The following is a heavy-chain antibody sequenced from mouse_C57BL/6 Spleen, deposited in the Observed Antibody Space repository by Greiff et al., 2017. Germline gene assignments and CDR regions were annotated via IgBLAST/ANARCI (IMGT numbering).Heavy chain of an antibody. V-gene: IGHV5-4*01. CDR1: GFTFSSYA. D-gene: IGHD2-5*01. Sequence: EVQGVESGGGLVKPGGSLKLSCAASGFTFSSYAMSWVRQTPEKRLEWVATISDGGSYTYYPDNVKGRFTISRDNAKNNLYLQMSHLKSEDTAMYYCARDPPYYSNYRYFDVWGTGTTVTVSS. CDR3: ARDPPYYSNYRYFDV. J-gene: IGHJ1*03. CDR2: ISDGGSYT.